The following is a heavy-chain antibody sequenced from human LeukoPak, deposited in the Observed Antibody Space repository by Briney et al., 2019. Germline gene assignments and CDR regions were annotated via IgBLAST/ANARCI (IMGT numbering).Heavy chain of an antibody. D-gene: IGHD6-19*01. Sequence: ASVKVSCKASGGTFISYAISWVRQAPGQGLEWMGGIIPIFGTANYAQKFQGRVTITADESTSTAYMELSSLRSEDTAVYYCARAVAGTPVHFDYWGQGTLDTVSS. J-gene: IGHJ4*02. CDR1: GGTFISYA. CDR2: IIPIFGTA. CDR3: ARAVAGTPVHFDY. V-gene: IGHV1-69*13.